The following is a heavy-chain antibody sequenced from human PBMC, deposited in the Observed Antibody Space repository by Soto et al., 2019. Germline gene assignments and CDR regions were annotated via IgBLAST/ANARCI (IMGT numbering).Heavy chain of an antibody. CDR1: GYIFTTYY. CDR3: ARDLAAAAY. CDR2: INPLPTSGST. D-gene: IGHD6-13*01. Sequence: QVQLVQSGAEVKKPGASVKVSCKASGYIFTTYYIHWVRQAPGQGLEWMAIINPLPTSGSTNYAQKFQGRVTVTRDTSTSTVYMELSSLRSEDTAIYYCARDLAAAAYWGQGTLVTVSS. V-gene: IGHV1-46*01. J-gene: IGHJ4*02.